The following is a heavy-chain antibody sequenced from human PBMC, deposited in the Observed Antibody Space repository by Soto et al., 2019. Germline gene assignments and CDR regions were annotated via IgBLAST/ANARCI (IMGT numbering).Heavy chain of an antibody. D-gene: IGHD3-10*01. CDR1: GGSVSSGSYY. V-gene: IGHV4-61*01. CDR3: ARVRTYYYPFDP. Sequence: PSETLSLTCTVSGGSVSSGSYYWSWIRQPPGKGLEWIGYIYYSGSTNYNPSLKSRVTISVDTSKNQSSLKLSSVTAADTAVYYCARVRTYYYPFDPWGQGTLVTVSS. J-gene: IGHJ5*02. CDR2: IYYSGST.